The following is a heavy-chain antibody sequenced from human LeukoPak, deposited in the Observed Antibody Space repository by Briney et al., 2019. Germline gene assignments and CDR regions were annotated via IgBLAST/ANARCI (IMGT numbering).Heavy chain of an antibody. CDR3: ARELELPGWFDP. D-gene: IGHD1-7*01. J-gene: IGHJ5*02. CDR1: GYTFTSYY. V-gene: IGHV1-46*01. CDR2: INPSGGST. Sequence: ASVTVSCKASGYTFTSYYVHWVRQAPGQGLEWMGIINPSGGSTSYAQKFQGRVTMTRDTSTSTVYMELSSLRSEDTAVYYCARELELPGWFDPWGQGTLVTVSS.